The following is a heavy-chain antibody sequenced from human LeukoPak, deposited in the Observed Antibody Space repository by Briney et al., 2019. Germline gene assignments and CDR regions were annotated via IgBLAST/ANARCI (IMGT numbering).Heavy chain of an antibody. Sequence: ASVKVSCKASGGTFSSYAISWVRQAPGQGLEWMGGIIPIFGTANYAQKFQGRVTITADESTSTAYMELSSLRSEDTAVYYCARGMVGATWWFDPWGQGTLVTVSS. D-gene: IGHD1-26*01. CDR2: IIPIFGTA. CDR3: ARGMVGATWWFDP. CDR1: GGTFSSYA. V-gene: IGHV1-69*13. J-gene: IGHJ5*02.